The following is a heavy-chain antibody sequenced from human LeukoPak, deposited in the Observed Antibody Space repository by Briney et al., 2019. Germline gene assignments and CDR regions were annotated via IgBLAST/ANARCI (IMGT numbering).Heavy chain of an antibody. Sequence: GASVKVSCKASGYTLTSYGISWVRQAPGQGLEWMGWISAYNGNTNYAQKLQGRVTMTTDTSTSTAYMELRSLRSDDTAVYYCARNYDILTGYSPFDYWGQGTLVTVSS. V-gene: IGHV1-18*01. J-gene: IGHJ4*02. CDR3: ARNYDILTGYSPFDY. CDR2: ISAYNGNT. D-gene: IGHD3-9*01. CDR1: GYTLTSYG.